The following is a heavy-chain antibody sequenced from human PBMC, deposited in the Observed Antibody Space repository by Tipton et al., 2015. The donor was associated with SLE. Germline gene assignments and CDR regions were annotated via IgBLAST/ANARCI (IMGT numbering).Heavy chain of an antibody. Sequence: GLVKPSETLSLTCTVSGGSISSSSYYWGWIRQPPGKGLEWIGSIYYSGSTHFNPSLKSRVTISQDTSKNQFSLKLSSVTAADTAVYYCVRSVWRRWPPSHFYYYVDVWGRGTTVTVS. CDR3: VRSVWRRWPPSHFYYYVDV. J-gene: IGHJ6*03. CDR2: IYYSGST. CDR1: GGSISSSSYY. D-gene: IGHD4-23*01. V-gene: IGHV4-39*07.